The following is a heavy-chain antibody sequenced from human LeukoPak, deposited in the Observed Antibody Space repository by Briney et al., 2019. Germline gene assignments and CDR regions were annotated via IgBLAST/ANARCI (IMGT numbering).Heavy chain of an antibody. V-gene: IGHV3-9*01. CDR1: GFTFDDYA. CDR2: ISWNSGSI. Sequence: GRSLRLSCAASGFTFDDYAMHWFRQAPGKGLEWVSGISWNSGSIGYADSVKGRFTISRDNAKNSLYLQMNSLRAEDTALYYCAKGMNWNYAHDAFDIWGQGTMVTVSS. D-gene: IGHD1-7*01. J-gene: IGHJ3*02. CDR3: AKGMNWNYAHDAFDI.